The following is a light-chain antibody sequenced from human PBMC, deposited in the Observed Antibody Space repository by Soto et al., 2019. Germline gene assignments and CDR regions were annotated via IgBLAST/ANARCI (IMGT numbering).Light chain of an antibody. V-gene: IGKV3-20*01. Sequence: EIVLTQSPAARSLSPVERATLSFTASQSVSSSYLAWYQQKPGQAPRLLIYGASSRATGIPDRFSGSGSGTDFTLTISRLEPEDFAVYYCQQYGSSPWTFGQGTKVDI. CDR3: QQYGSSPWT. J-gene: IGKJ1*01. CDR2: GAS. CDR1: QSVSSSY.